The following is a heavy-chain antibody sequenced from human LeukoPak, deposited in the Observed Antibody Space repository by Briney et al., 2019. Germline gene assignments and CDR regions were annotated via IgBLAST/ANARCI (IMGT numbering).Heavy chain of an antibody. CDR2: INHSGST. J-gene: IGHJ5*02. CDR3: ARAYFVSWFDP. V-gene: IGHV4-34*01. D-gene: IGHD2/OR15-2a*01. Sequence: SETPSLTCAVYGGSFSGYFWSWIRQPPGKGLEWIGEINHSGSTNYNPSLKSRVTISVDTSKNQFSLKLSSVTAADTAVYYCARAYFVSWFDPWGQGTLVTVSS. CDR1: GGSFSGYF.